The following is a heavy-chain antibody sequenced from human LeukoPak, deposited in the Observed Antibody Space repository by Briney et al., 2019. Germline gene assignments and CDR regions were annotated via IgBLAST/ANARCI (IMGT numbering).Heavy chain of an antibody. J-gene: IGHJ4*02. V-gene: IGHV4-39*07. CDR2: IYYSGST. Sequence: SETLSLTCTVSGGSISSSSYYWGWIRQPPGKGLEWIGSIYYSGSTYYNPSLKSRVTISVDTSKNQFSLKLSSVTAADTAVYYCASDDSGGNYWGQGTLVTVSS. CDR1: GGSISSSSYY. CDR3: ASDDSGGNY. D-gene: IGHD2-15*01.